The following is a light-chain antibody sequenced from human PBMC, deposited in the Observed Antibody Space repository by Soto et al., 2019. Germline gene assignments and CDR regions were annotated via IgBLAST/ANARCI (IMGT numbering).Light chain of an antibody. CDR1: QSVSSSY. J-gene: IGKJ1*01. Sequence: EIVLTQSPGTLSLSPGERATLSCRASQSVSSSYLAWYQHKPGQAPRLLIYGASSRAAGIPDRFSGSGSGTVFTLTISRLEPEDVAVYYWQQYGSSLAFGQGTKVEIK. V-gene: IGKV3-20*01. CDR2: GAS. CDR3: QQYGSSLA.